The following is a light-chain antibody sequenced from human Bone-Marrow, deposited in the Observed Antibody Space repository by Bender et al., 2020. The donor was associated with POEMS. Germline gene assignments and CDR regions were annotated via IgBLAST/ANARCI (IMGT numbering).Light chain of an antibody. V-gene: IGLV3-21*03. CDR2: DDN. CDR3: QAWDTSGLYV. Sequence: SYVLTQPPSVSVAPGKTATITCGGNNIRGYSVHWYQQRPGQAPVLVVFDDNDRPLGIPERFSGFNSGNTATLTISGTQAMDEADYFCQAWDTSGLYVFGTGTKVSVL. J-gene: IGLJ1*01. CDR1: NIRGYS.